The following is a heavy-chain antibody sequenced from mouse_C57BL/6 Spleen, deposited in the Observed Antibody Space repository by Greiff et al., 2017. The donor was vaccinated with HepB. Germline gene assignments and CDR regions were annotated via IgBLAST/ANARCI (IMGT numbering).Heavy chain of an antibody. Sequence: EVQLQQSGAELVRPGASVKLSCTASGFNIKDDYMHWVKQRPEQGLEWIGWIDPENGDTEYASKFQGKATITADTSSNTAYLQLSSLTSEDTAVYYCTTRSNAFAYWGQGTLVTVSA. V-gene: IGHV14-4*01. CDR3: TTRSNAFAY. D-gene: IGHD2-5*01. J-gene: IGHJ3*01. CDR2: IDPENGDT. CDR1: GFNIKDDY.